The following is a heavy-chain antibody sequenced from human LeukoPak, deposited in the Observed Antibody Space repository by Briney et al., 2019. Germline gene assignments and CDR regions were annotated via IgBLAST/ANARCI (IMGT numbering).Heavy chain of an antibody. CDR1: GGSISSSGYY. V-gene: IGHV4-39*01. CDR2: IYYSGST. Sequence: SETLSLTCTVSGGSISSSGYYWGWIRQPPGKWLEWIASIYYSGSTYYNPSLKSRVTISVDTSKNQLSLKLSSLTAADTAVYYCARHEYSGSYYGLSWFDPWGQGTLVTVSS. D-gene: IGHD1-26*01. J-gene: IGHJ5*02. CDR3: ARHEYSGSYYGLSWFDP.